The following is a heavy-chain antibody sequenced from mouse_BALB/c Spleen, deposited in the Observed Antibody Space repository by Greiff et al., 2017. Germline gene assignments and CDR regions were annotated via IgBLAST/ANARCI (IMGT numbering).Heavy chain of an antibody. V-gene: IGHV14-4*02. D-gene: IGHD1-1*01. Sequence: VQLQQSGAELVRSGASVKLSCTASGFNIKDYYMHWMKQRPEQGLEWIGWIDPENGDTEYAPKFQGKATMTADTSSNTAYLQLSSLTSEDTAVYYCNACYGSSYGFAYWGQGTLVTVSA. J-gene: IGHJ3*01. CDR3: NACYGSSYGFAY. CDR1: GFNIKDYY. CDR2: IDPENGDT.